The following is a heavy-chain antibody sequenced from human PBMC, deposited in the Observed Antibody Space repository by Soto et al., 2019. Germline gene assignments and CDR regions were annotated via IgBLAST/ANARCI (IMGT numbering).Heavy chain of an antibody. J-gene: IGHJ4*02. CDR2: IAYDGRNK. V-gene: IGHV3-30*04. D-gene: IGHD1-1*01. Sequence: SLRLSCAASGFTFSSYAMHWVRQAPGKGLEWVAVIAYDGRNKYYADSVKGRFTISRDNSKNTLYLQMNSLRIEDTAVYYCARELERVFDYWGQRHLVTVSS. CDR3: ARELERVFDY. CDR1: GFTFSSYA.